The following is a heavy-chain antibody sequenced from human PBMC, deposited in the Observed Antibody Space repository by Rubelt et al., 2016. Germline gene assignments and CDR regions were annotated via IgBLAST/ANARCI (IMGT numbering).Heavy chain of an antibody. CDR1: GFIFSNYA. V-gene: IGHV3-30*03. CDR2: VSYDESDK. CDR3: AGRDLFDY. Sequence: QVQLVESGGGVVQSGGSLRLSCAGSGFIFSNYAMHWVRQAPGKGLEWVAVVSYDESDKNYADSVQGRFTISRDNSKNTVYLQMNSLRVEDTAMYYCAGRDLFDYWGQGTLVTVSS. D-gene: IGHD5-24*01. J-gene: IGHJ4*02.